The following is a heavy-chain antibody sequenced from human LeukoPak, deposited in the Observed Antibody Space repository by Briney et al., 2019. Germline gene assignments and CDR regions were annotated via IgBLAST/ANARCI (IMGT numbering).Heavy chain of an antibody. CDR1: GGTFSSYA. CDR3: AASIAARPYYPLGSY. V-gene: IGHV1-69*01. CDR2: IIPIFSTA. Sequence: SVKVSCKASGGTFSSYAISWVRQAPGQGLEWMGGIIPIFSTANYAQKFQGRVTITADESTSTAYMELSSLRSEDTAVYYCAASIAARPYYPLGSYWGQGTLVTVSS. D-gene: IGHD6-6*01. J-gene: IGHJ4*02.